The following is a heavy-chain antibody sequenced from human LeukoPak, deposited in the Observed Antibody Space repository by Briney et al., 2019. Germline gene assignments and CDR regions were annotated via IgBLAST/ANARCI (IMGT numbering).Heavy chain of an antibody. CDR1: GGSISSYF. J-gene: IGHJ3*02. Sequence: SETLSLTCTVSGGSISSYFWSWIRQPPGKGLEWIGYIYYSGITNYNPSLKSRVTISVDTSKRQFSLKLNSVTAADTAVYYCARSLFGYSSGWHTGGDAFDIWGQGTMVTVSS. V-gene: IGHV4-59*01. CDR3: ARSLFGYSSGWHTGGDAFDI. CDR2: IYYSGIT. D-gene: IGHD6-19*01.